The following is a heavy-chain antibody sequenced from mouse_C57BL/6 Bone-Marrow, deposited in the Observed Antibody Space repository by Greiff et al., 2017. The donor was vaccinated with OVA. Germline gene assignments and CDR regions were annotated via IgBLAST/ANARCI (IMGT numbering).Heavy chain of an antibody. CDR2: IYPGSGNT. V-gene: IGHV1-76*01. J-gene: IGHJ2*01. D-gene: IGHD1-1*01. CDR1: GYTFTDYY. CDR3: ARHSFLITTVVATPYFDY. Sequence: QVTLKESGAELVRPGASVKLSCKASGYTFTDYYINWVKQRPGQGLEWIARIYPGSGNTYYNEKFKGKATLTAEKSSSTAYMQLSSLTSEDSAVYFCARHSFLITTVVATPYFDYWGQGTTLTVSS.